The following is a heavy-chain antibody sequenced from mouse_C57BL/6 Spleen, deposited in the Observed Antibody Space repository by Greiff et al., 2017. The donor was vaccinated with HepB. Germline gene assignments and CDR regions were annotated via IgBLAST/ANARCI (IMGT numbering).Heavy chain of an antibody. V-gene: IGHV1-42*01. CDR3: ARSAYYGSSYAWFAY. D-gene: IGHD1-1*01. Sequence: VQLQQSGPELVKPGASVKISCKASGYSFTGYYMNWVKQSPEKSLEWIGEINPSTGGTTYNQKFKAKATLTVDKSSSTAYMQLKSLTSEDSAVYYCARSAYYGSSYAWFAYWGQGTLVTVSA. CDR2: INPSTGGT. CDR1: GYSFTGYY. J-gene: IGHJ3*01.